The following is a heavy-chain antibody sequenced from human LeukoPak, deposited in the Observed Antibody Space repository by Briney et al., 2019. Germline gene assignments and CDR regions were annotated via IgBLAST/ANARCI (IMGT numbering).Heavy chain of an antibody. CDR1: GFTFSSYE. CDR3: AREGYQLPFDY. J-gene: IGHJ4*02. D-gene: IGHD2-2*01. CDR2: ISSSGSTI. Sequence: GGSLRLSCAASGFTFSSYEMNWVRQAPGKGLEWVSYISSSGSTIYYADTVKGRFTISRDNAKNSLYLQMNSLRSDDTAVYYCAREGYQLPFDYWGQGTLVTVSS. V-gene: IGHV3-48*03.